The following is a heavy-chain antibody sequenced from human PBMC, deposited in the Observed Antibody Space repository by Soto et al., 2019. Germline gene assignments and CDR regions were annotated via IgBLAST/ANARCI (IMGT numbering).Heavy chain of an antibody. CDR3: AKDRGLVRSVYYDY. CDR2: ISWNSGSI. D-gene: IGHD6-19*01. V-gene: IGHV3-9*01. Sequence: EVQLGESGGGLVQPGRSLRLSCAASGFTFDDYARHWVRQAPGKRLEWVSGISWNSGSIGYPESVKGRFTIYRDNAQNSMSLQMDSQRAEDTALYYCAKDRGLVRSVYYDYWGHGTLVTV. J-gene: IGHJ4*01. CDR1: GFTFDDYA.